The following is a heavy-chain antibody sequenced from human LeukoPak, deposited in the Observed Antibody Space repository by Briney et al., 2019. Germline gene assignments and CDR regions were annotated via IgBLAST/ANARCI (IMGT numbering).Heavy chain of an antibody. CDR2: IWYDGSNK. CDR3: ARDVSGPAAIGYWFDP. Sequence: GGSLRLSCAASGFTFSIYGMHWVRQAPGKGLEWVAVIWYDGSNKYYADSVKGRFTISRDNSKNTLYLQMNSLRAEDTAVYYCARDVSGPAAIGYWFDPWGQGTLVTVSS. D-gene: IGHD2-2*02. V-gene: IGHV3-33*01. CDR1: GFTFSIYG. J-gene: IGHJ5*02.